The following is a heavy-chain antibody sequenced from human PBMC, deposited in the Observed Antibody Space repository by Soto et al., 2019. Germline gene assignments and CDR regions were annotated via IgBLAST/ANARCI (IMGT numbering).Heavy chain of an antibody. D-gene: IGHD6-25*01. J-gene: IGHJ4*02. CDR2: IYSGGYT. Sequence: EVQLVESGGGLIQPGGSLRLSCAVSGFTVSNNYMSWVRQAPGKGLEGVSVIYSGGYTAYGDSVKGRFTISRDNSKTTLFLKMNSLRPHDPAGYSCGSQRGGGGYWGQGTLVTVSS. CDR3: GSQRGGGGY. CDR1: GFTVSNNY. V-gene: IGHV3-53*01.